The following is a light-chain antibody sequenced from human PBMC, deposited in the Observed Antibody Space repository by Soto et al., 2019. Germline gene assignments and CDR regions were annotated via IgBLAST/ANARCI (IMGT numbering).Light chain of an antibody. CDR2: AAS. CDR3: QQANSFPRT. CDR1: QGIISY. V-gene: IGKV1-8*01. Sequence: AIRMTQSPSSFSASTGDRVTISCRASQGIISYLAWYQQKLGKAPKLLIYAASSLQSGIPSRFSGSGSGTDFTLTISSLQPEDFATYYCQQANSFPRTFGQGTKVDIK. J-gene: IGKJ1*01.